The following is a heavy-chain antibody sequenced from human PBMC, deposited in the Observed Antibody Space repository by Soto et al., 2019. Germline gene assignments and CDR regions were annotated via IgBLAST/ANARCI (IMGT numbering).Heavy chain of an antibody. CDR1: GYSISSGYY. CDR3: ARAGRTTVTTTDY. CDR2: IYHSGST. V-gene: IGHV4-38-2*01. J-gene: IGHJ4*02. Sequence: SETLSLTCAVSGYSISSGYYWGCIRQPPGTGLEWIGSIYHSGSTYYNPYLKSRVTISVDTSKNQFSLKLSSVTAADTAVYYCARAGRTTVTTTDYWCQGTLVTFSS. D-gene: IGHD4-17*01.